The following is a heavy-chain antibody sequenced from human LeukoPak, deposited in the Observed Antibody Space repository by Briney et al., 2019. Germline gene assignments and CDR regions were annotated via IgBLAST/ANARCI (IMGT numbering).Heavy chain of an antibody. CDR1: GFTFSRYS. CDR2: ITISSTYL. D-gene: IGHD6-13*01. Sequence: GGSLRLSCAAYGFTFSRYSMNWVRQAPGKGLEWVSSITISSTYLFYADSVKGRFTISRDNAKNSPYLQMNSLRAEDTAVYYCARDLEQQPLDLWGQGTLVTVSS. CDR3: ARDLEQQPLDL. J-gene: IGHJ5*02. V-gene: IGHV3-21*01.